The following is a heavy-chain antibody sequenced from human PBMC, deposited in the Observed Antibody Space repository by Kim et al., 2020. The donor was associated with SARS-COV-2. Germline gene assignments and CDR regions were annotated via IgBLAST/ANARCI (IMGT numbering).Heavy chain of an antibody. Sequence: SVKVSCKASGGTFSSYAISWVRQAPGQGLEWMGGIIPIFGTANYAQKFQGRVTITADESTSTAYMELSSLRSEDTAVYYCARVSAAGPNEDKGALYYYYGMDVWGQGTTVTVSS. CDR2: IIPIFGTA. CDR1: GGTFSSYA. CDR3: ARVSAAGPNEDKGALYYYYGMDV. D-gene: IGHD6-13*01. V-gene: IGHV1-69*13. J-gene: IGHJ6*02.